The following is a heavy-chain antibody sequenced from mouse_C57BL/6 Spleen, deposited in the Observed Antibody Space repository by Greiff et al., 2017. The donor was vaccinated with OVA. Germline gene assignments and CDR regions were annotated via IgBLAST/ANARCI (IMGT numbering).Heavy chain of an antibody. V-gene: IGHV1-82*01. Sequence: VQLQESGPELVKPGASVKISCKASGYAFSSSWMNWVKQRPGKGLEWIGRIYPGDGDTNYNGKFKGKATLTADKSSSTAYMQLSSLTSEDSAVYVCARENYDGSSPFAYWGQGTLVTVSA. CDR2: IYPGDGDT. CDR3: ARENYDGSSPFAY. J-gene: IGHJ3*01. CDR1: GYAFSSSW. D-gene: IGHD1-1*01.